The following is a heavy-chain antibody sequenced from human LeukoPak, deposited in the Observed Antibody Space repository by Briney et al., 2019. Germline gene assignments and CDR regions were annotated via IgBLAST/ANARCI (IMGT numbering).Heavy chain of an antibody. CDR2: ISNWNGNI. J-gene: IGHJ4*02. CDR1: GYTSTTYG. Sequence: GASVTVSCKTAGYTSTTYGISWVRQAPGQGLEWMGWISNWNGNIKYAQKFQGRVTMTTDTSTSTAYMEVRSLRSDDTAVYYCARLPSDDFWSGYYFQGHFDYWGQGTVVTVSS. D-gene: IGHD3-3*01. CDR3: ARLPSDDFWSGYYFQGHFDY. V-gene: IGHV1-18*01.